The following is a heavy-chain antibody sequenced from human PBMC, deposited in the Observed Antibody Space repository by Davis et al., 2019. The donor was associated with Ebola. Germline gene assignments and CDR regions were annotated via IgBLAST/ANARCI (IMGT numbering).Heavy chain of an antibody. J-gene: IGHJ6*04. D-gene: IGHD6-19*01. CDR3: AKRATVKVAGANYYNAMDV. Sequence: PGGSLSPSCQASALTFSNAWMSWVRQAPGQGLEWVSSISSRSSTIFYADSVKGRFTISRDNSKNALYLQMNSLRAEDTAVFYCAKRATVKVAGANYYNAMDVWGKGTTVTVSS. V-gene: IGHV3-48*01. CDR1: ALTFSNAW. CDR2: ISSRSSTI.